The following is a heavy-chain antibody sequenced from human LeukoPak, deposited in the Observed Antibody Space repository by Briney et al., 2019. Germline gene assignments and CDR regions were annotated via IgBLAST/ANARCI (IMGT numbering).Heavy chain of an antibody. V-gene: IGHV3-21*01. J-gene: IGHJ4*02. Sequence: GGSLRLSCAASGFTFSSYSMNWVRQAPGKGLEWVSSFSSSSSYIYYADSVKGRFTISRDNAKNSLYLQMNSLRAEDTAVYYCARGRDGYIYPYFDYWGQGTLVTVSS. D-gene: IGHD5-24*01. CDR3: ARGRDGYIYPYFDY. CDR2: FSSSSSYI. CDR1: GFTFSSYS.